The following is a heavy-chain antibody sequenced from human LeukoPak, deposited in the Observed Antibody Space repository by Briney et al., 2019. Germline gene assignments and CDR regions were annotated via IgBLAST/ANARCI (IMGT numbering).Heavy chain of an antibody. Sequence: GASVKLSCKASGYTFTDYYIHWVRQAPGQGLEWIGRINPDGGGTNSAQKFQGRVTMTRDTSISTAYIELSSLRSDDTAVYYCARAKEQTIAARYFDYWGQGTLVTVSS. V-gene: IGHV1-2*06. D-gene: IGHD6-6*01. CDR1: GYTFTDYY. CDR3: ARAKEQTIAARYFDY. CDR2: INPDGGGT. J-gene: IGHJ4*02.